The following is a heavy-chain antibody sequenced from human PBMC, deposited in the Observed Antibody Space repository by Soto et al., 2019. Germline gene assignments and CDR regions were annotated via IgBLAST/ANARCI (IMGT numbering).Heavy chain of an antibody. Sequence: PAETLSLTCTVSGGSISSYYWSWIRQPPGKGLEWIGYIYYNGSTNYNPSLKSRVTISVDTSKNQFSLKLSSVTAADTAVYYCARELEGVSGSYIDYWGQGTLVTVSS. CDR2: IYYNGST. CDR1: GGSISSYY. V-gene: IGHV4-59*01. CDR3: ARELEGVSGSYIDY. D-gene: IGHD1-26*01. J-gene: IGHJ4*02.